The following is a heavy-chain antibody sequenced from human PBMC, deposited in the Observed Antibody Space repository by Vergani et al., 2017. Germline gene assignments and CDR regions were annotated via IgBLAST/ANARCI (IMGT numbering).Heavy chain of an antibody. V-gene: IGHV4-59*06. CDR1: GFTFSSYS. CDR2: IYYSGST. J-gene: IGHJ5*02. D-gene: IGHD4-11*01. Sequence: VQLVESGGGLVQPGGSLRLSCAASGFTFSSYSMNWVRQAPGKGLEWIGYIYYSGSTYYNPSLKSRVTISVDTSKNQFSLKLSSVTAADTAVYYCARDRGSNFNWFDPWGQGTLVTVSS. CDR3: ARDRGSNFNWFDP.